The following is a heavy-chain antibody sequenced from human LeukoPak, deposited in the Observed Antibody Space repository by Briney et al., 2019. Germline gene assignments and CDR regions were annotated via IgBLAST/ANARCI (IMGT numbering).Heavy chain of an antibody. J-gene: IGHJ5*02. Sequence: NPSETLSLTCAVSGGSISSGNNYWNWIRQHPGKGLEWIGYIYYSGSTYYNPSLKSRLTISVDTSKNQFSLKLSSVTAADTAVYYCAREFGGSSSNTQYNWFDPWGQGTLVTVSS. D-gene: IGHD2-2*01. CDR1: GGSISSGNNY. V-gene: IGHV4-31*11. CDR2: IYYSGST. CDR3: AREFGGSSSNTQYNWFDP.